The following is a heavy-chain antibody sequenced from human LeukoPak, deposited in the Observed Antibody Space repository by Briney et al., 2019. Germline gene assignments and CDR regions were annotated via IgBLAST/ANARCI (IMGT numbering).Heavy chain of an antibody. Sequence: ASVKVSCKASGYTFTSYYMHWVRQAPGQGLEWMRIINPSGGSTSYAQKFQGRVTMTRDTSTSTVYMELSSMRSEDTAVYYCERGNYYDSSGYLSLDYWGQGTLVTVSS. CDR1: GYTFTSYY. CDR2: INPSGGST. J-gene: IGHJ4*02. D-gene: IGHD3-22*01. V-gene: IGHV1-46*01. CDR3: ERGNYYDSSGYLSLDY.